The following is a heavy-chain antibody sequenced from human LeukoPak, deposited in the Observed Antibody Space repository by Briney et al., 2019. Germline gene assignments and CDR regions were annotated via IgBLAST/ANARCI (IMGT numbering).Heavy chain of an antibody. V-gene: IGHV1-2*02. CDR3: ARGGGSYRYYYYYYYMDV. J-gene: IGHJ6*03. Sequence: ASVKVSCKASGYTFTGYYMHWVRQAPGQGLEWMGWINPNSGGTNYAQKFQGRVTMTRDTSISTAYMELSRLRSDDTAMYYCARGGGSYRYYYYYYYMDVWGKGTTVTISS. D-gene: IGHD1-26*01. CDR2: INPNSGGT. CDR1: GYTFTGYY.